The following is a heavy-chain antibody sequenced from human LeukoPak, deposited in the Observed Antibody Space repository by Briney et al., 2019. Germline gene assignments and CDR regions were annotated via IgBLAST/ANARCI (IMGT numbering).Heavy chain of an antibody. CDR2: INPNSGGT. CDR3: ATGGGPTVTTTLIDY. D-gene: IGHD4-17*01. V-gene: IGHV1-2*02. Sequence: ASVKVSCKASGYTFTGYYMHWVRQAPGQGLEWMGWINPNSGGTNYAQKFQGRVTMTRDTSISTAYMELSSLRSEDTAVYYCATGGGPTVTTTLIDYWGQGTLVTVSS. CDR1: GYTFTGYY. J-gene: IGHJ4*02.